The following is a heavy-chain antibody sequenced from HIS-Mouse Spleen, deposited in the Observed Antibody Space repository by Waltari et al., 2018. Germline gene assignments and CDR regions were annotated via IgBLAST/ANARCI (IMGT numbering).Heavy chain of an antibody. V-gene: IGHV2-70*15. CDR2: IDWDDDK. Sequence: QVTLRESGPALVKPTQTLTLTCTFSGFSLSPSGMCLSWIRQPPGKALEWLARIDWDDDKYYSTSLKTRLTISRDTSKNQVVLTMTNMDPLDTATYYCARIAEGYTSGWYAFDYWGQGTLVTVSS. CDR1: GFSLSPSGMC. D-gene: IGHD6-19*01. J-gene: IGHJ4*02. CDR3: ARIAEGYTSGWYAFDY.